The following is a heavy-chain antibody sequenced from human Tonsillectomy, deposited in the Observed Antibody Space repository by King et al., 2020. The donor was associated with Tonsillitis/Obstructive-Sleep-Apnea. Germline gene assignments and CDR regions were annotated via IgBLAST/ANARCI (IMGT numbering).Heavy chain of an antibody. CDR1: GYTFSSYG. CDR3: AREPIAREYGDGKDYYYYYMDV. D-gene: IGHD4-17*01. CDR2: ISAYNGNT. V-gene: IGHV1-18*01. Sequence: VQLVESGAEVKKPGASVKVSCKASGYTFSSYGISWVRQAPGQGLEWMGWISAYNGNTNYAQKLQGRVTMTTDTSTSTAYMELRSLRSDDTAVYYCAREPIAREYGDGKDYYYYYMDVWGKGTTVTVSS. J-gene: IGHJ6*03.